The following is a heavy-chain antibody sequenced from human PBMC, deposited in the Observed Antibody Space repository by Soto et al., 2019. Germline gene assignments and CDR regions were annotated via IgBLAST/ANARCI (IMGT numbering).Heavy chain of an antibody. Sequence: ASVKVSCKASGYIFTSYAISWVRQAPGQGLEWMGWISAYNGNTNYAQKFQDRVTMTTDTSTSTAYMELRTLRSDDTAVFYCARVAGSGPPAHFDYWGQGTLVTVSS. D-gene: IGHD3-10*01. CDR2: ISAYNGNT. CDR1: GYIFTSYA. V-gene: IGHV1-18*01. CDR3: ARVAGSGPPAHFDY. J-gene: IGHJ4*02.